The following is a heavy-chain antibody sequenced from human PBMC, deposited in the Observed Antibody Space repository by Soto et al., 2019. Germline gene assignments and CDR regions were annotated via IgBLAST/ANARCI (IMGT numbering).Heavy chain of an antibody. CDR3: ARRLRGYNVYDL. CDR2: MHDDGSS. CDR1: GGSFSSDY. Sequence: SETLSLTCTVSGGSFSSDYWGWIRQPPGKTLEGIGFMHDDGSSNSNPSIRSRVTISLDTSNKQIFLDLSFVTAADTAVYYCARRLRGYNVYDLWGPGTMVT. V-gene: IGHV4-59*01. J-gene: IGHJ3*01. D-gene: IGHD6-25*01.